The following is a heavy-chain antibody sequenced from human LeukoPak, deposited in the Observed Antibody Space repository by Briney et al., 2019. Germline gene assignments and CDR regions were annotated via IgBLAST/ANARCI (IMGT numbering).Heavy chain of an antibody. CDR3: ARAFHLVFDY. J-gene: IGHJ4*02. D-gene: IGHD2/OR15-2a*01. V-gene: IGHV3-48*03. CDR2: ISSSGRTI. CDR1: GFTFSSYE. Sequence: QTGGSLRLSCAASGFTFSSYEMNWVRQAPGKGLEWVSYISSSGRTIYYEDSVKGRFSISRDNAKNSLYLQMNSLRAEDTAVYYCARAFHLVFDYWGQGTLVTVSS.